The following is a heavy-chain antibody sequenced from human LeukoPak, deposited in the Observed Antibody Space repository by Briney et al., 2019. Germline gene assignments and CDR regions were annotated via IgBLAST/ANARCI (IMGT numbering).Heavy chain of an antibody. V-gene: IGHV4-61*08. J-gene: IGHJ6*02. CDR1: GGSISSGGYY. CDR3: ARVRSDLRYYDFWSGYWGPRPNYYYYGMDV. D-gene: IGHD3-3*01. Sequence: PSETLSLTCTVSGGSISSGGYYWSWIRQPPGKGLEWIGYIYYSGSTNYNPSLKSRVTISVDTSKNQFSLKLSSATAADTAVYYCARVRSDLRYYDFWSGYWGPRPNYYYYGMDVWGQGTTVTVSS. CDR2: IYYSGST.